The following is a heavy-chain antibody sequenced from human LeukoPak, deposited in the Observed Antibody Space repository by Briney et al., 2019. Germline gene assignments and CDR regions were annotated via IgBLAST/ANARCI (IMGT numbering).Heavy chain of an antibody. CDR1: GFTFSRYS. J-gene: IGHJ4*02. V-gene: IGHV3-7*01. CDR3: AKQRYSDY. CDR2: IKEDGSEN. Sequence: PGGSLRLSCAASGFTFSRYSMTWVRQAPGKGLEWVANIKEDGSENSYVESVKGRFTISRDNAKNSLYLQLNSLRAEDTAVYFCAKQRYSDYWGQGTLVTVSS. D-gene: IGHD1-1*01.